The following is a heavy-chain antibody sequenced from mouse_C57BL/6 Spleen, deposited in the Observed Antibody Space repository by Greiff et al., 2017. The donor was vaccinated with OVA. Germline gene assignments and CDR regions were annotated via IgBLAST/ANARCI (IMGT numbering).Heavy chain of an antibody. J-gene: IGHJ4*01. CDR2: ISYDGSN. CDR1: GYSITSGYY. D-gene: IGHD3-3*01. Sequence: EVQLVESGPGLVKPSQSLSLTCSVTGYSITSGYYWNWIRQFPGNKLEWVGYISYDGSNNYNPSLANRISNTRDTSKSQLFLKWNAVTTEDTATYYCAREGDLYYAMDYWGQGTSVTVSS. V-gene: IGHV3-6*01. CDR3: AREGDLYYAMDY.